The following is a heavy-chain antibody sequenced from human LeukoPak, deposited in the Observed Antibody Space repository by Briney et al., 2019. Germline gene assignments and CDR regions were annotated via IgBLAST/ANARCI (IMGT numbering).Heavy chain of an antibody. CDR1: GYTFTAYF. CDR2: INPNSGGA. J-gene: IGHJ5*02. CDR3: ARDQGDGGNTFDP. D-gene: IGHD4-23*01. V-gene: IGHV1-2*06. Sequence: ASVRVSCKASGYTFTAYFIHWVRQAPGQGLEWMGRINPNSGGANYGQKFQGRVTMTRDRSITTAYMELSRLRSDDTAMYHCARDQGDGGNTFDPWGQGTLVTVSS.